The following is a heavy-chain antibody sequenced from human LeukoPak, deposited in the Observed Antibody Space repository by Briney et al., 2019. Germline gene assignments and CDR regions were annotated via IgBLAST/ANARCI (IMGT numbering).Heavy chain of an antibody. J-gene: IGHJ4*02. CDR1: GFTFSSYA. Sequence: GGSLRLSCAASGFTFSSYAMHWVRQAPGKGLEWVAVISYDGSNKYYADSVKGRFTISRDNSKNTLYLQMNSLRAEDTAVYYCAKAHPHCSSTSCYDYWGQGTLVTVSS. CDR3: AKAHPHCSSTSCYDY. V-gene: IGHV3-30*04. CDR2: ISYDGSNK. D-gene: IGHD2-2*01.